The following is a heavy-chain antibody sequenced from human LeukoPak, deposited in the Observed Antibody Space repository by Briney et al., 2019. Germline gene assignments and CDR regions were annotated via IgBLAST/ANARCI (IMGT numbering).Heavy chain of an antibody. V-gene: IGHV3-23*01. CDR2: TSGRGGIT. CDR1: GITLSRYA. CDR3: AKVANSGSGSYYTVRGLDY. D-gene: IGHD3-10*01. J-gene: IGHJ4*02. Sequence: GGTLRLSRAASGITLSRYAMSWVRQAPGKGREWVSGTSGRGGITYYADSVKCRFTISRDNSKNRLFLQMNRLRVEDTAVYYCAKVANSGSGSYYTVRGLDYWGQGTLVTVSS.